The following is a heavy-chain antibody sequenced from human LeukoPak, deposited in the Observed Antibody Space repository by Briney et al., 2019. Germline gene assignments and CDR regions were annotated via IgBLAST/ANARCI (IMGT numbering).Heavy chain of an antibody. CDR2: ISAYNGNT. D-gene: IGHD3-10*01. J-gene: IGHJ4*02. CDR1: GYTFTSYG. V-gene: IGHV1-18*01. Sequence: GASVKVSCKASGYTFTSYGISWVRQAPGQGLEWMGWISAYNGNTNYAQKLQGRVTMTTDTSTSTAYMELRSLRSDDTVVYYCARCLGVRGVIRPFDYWGQGTLVTVSS. CDR3: ARCLGVRGVIRPFDY.